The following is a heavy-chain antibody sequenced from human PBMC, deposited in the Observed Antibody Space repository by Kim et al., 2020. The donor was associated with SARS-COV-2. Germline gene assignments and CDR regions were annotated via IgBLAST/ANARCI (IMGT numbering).Heavy chain of an antibody. J-gene: IGHJ4*02. CDR3: ARAPGGGQFYYGSESPVLEY. Sequence: ASVKVSCKASGYTFTSYGISWVRQAPGLGLEWMGWISTYNGDTNYVQNLQDRVTLTTDTSTSTAYMELRSLRSDDTAVYYCARAPGGGQFYYGSESPVLEYWGQGTLVTVSS. CDR2: ISTYNGDT. V-gene: IGHV1-18*04. D-gene: IGHD3-10*01. CDR1: GYTFTSYG.